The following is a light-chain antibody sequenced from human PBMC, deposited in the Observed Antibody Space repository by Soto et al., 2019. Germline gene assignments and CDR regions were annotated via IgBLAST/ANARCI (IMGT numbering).Light chain of an antibody. J-gene: IGKJ1*01. CDR3: QQYGTTPWT. CDR1: QSVGSH. CDR2: DTS. V-gene: IGKV3-11*01. Sequence: EIVLTQSPATLSLSPGERGALSCRASQSVGSHLAWYQQKPGQAPRLLIYDTSNRATGIPVRFSGSGSETDFTLTISSLEPEDFTVYFCQQYGTTPWTFGQGTKVYIK.